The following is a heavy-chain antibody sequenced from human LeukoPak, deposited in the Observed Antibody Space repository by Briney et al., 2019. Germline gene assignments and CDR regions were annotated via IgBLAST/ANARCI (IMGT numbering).Heavy chain of an antibody. J-gene: IGHJ6*03. V-gene: IGHV1-2*02. Sequence: ASVKVSCKASGYTFTGYYMHWVRQAPGQGLEWMGWINPNNGGTNYAQKFQGRVTMTRDTSISTAYMELSRLRSDDTAVYYCARGAVAHGGYYYYYMDVWGKGTTVTVSS. CDR2: INPNNGGT. D-gene: IGHD6-19*01. CDR1: GYTFTGYY. CDR3: ARGAVAHGGYYYYYMDV.